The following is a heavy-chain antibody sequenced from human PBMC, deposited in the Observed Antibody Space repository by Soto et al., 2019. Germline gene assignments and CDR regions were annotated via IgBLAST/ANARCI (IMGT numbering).Heavy chain of an antibody. CDR1: GGSISSSSYY. Sequence: PSETLSLTCTVSGGSISSSSYYWGWIRQPPGKGLEWIGSIYYSGSTYYNPSLKSRVTISVDTSKNQFSLKLSSVTAADTAVYYCASQGRGYFDWSLDYWGQGTLVTVSS. D-gene: IGHD3-9*01. CDR2: IYYSGST. CDR3: ASQGRGYFDWSLDY. V-gene: IGHV4-39*01. J-gene: IGHJ4*02.